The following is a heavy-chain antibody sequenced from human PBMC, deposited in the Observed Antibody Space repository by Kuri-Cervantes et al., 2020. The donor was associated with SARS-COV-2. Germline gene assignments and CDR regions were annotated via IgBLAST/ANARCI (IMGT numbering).Heavy chain of an antibody. V-gene: IGHV3-23*01. CDR3: AKAYSSSWDNEFDY. D-gene: IGHD6-13*01. Sequence: GESLKISCAASGFTFSSYSMNWVRQAPGKGLEWVSAISGSGGSTYYADSVKGRFTISRDNSKNTLYLQMNSLRAEDTAVYYCAKAYSSSWDNEFDYWGQGTLVTVSS. J-gene: IGHJ4*02. CDR2: ISGSGGST. CDR1: GFTFSSYS.